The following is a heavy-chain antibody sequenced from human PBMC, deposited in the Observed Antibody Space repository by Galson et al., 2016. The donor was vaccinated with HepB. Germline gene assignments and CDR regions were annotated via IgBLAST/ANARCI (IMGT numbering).Heavy chain of an antibody. CDR2: IKQDGSEK. Sequence: SLRLSCAASGLTFSSYWMSWVRQAPGKGLEWVANIKQDGSEKYYVDSVKGRFTISRDNAKNSLYLQMNSLRAEDTAVYYCAKGGEWLLYFDYWGQGTLVTISS. V-gene: IGHV3-7*03. CDR1: GLTFSSYW. J-gene: IGHJ4*02. CDR3: AKGGEWLLYFDY. D-gene: IGHD3-3*01.